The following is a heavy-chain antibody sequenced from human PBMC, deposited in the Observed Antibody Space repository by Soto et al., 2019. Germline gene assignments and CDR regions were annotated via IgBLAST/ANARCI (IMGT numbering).Heavy chain of an antibody. Sequence: ASVKVSCKASGYTFTSYGISWVRQAPGQGLEWMGWISAYNGNTNYAQKLQGRVTMTTDTSTSTAYMELRSLRSDDTAVYYCARGRIVATIDSANDAFDIWGQGTMVTVSS. D-gene: IGHD5-12*01. CDR2: ISAYNGNT. J-gene: IGHJ3*02. CDR1: GYTFTSYG. V-gene: IGHV1-18*01. CDR3: ARGRIVATIDSANDAFDI.